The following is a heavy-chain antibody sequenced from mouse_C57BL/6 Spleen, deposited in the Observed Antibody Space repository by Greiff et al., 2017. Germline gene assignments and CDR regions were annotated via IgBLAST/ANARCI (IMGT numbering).Heavy chain of an antibody. Sequence: QVQLQQPGAELVRPGSSVKLSCKASGYTFTSYWMHWVKQRPIQGLEWIGNIDPSDSETHYTQKFKDKATLTVDKSSSTAYMQLSSLTSEDSAVYYCARGGRQAWFAYWGQGTLVTVSA. D-gene: IGHD3-3*01. CDR1: GYTFTSYW. V-gene: IGHV1-52*01. CDR3: ARGGRQAWFAY. CDR2: IDPSDSET. J-gene: IGHJ3*01.